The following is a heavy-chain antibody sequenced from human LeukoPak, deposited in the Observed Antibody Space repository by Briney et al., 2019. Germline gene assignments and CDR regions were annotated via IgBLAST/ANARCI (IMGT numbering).Heavy chain of an antibody. CDR3: ARVGTWELQRVFDY. D-gene: IGHD1-26*01. CDR2: IHKAGTES. Sequence: PGGSLRLSCAASGFTFTDNWMTWVRQVPGKGLEWVANIHKAGTESYYVDSVKGRFAISRDNAKNSLYLQLSSLRIDDTAVYYCARVGTWELQRVFDYWGQGTLVTVSS. V-gene: IGHV3-7*01. J-gene: IGHJ4*02. CDR1: GFTFTDNW.